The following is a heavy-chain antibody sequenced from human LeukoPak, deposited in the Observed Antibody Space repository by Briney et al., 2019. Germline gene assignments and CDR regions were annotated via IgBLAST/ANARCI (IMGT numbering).Heavy chain of an antibody. V-gene: IGHV3-53*01. D-gene: IGHD6-13*01. J-gene: IGHJ1*01. CDR1: GFTVSSNY. CDR2: IYSDGTT. Sequence: SGGSLRLSCAASGFTVSSNYMSWVRQAPGKGLEWVSLIYSDGTTYYADSVKGRFTISRDNSKNTLYLQLNSLRAEDTAVYYCARGPGGIAAAGTRYFQHWGQGTLVTVSS. CDR3: ARGPGGIAAAGTRYFQH.